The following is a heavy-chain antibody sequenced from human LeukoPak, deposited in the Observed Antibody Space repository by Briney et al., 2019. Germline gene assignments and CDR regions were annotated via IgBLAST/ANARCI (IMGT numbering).Heavy chain of an antibody. CDR3: ARAASYYYDGSGYYAYNWFDP. CDR1: GYTFTGYY. D-gene: IGHD3-22*01. J-gene: IGHJ5*02. CDR2: INPNSGGT. Sequence: GASVKVSCKASGYTFTGYYMHWVRQAPGQGLEWMGWINPNSGGTNYAQKFQGRVTMTRDTSISTAYMELSRLRSDDTAVYYCARAASYYYDGSGYYAYNWFDPWGQGTLVTVSS. V-gene: IGHV1-2*02.